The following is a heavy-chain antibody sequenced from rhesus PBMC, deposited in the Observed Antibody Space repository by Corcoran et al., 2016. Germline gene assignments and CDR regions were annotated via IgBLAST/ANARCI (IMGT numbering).Heavy chain of an antibody. Sequence: QVQLQESGPGVVKPSETLSLTCAVSGGSISDSYRWSWVRPPPGKGLEWIGNIDGSSTSTNYNPPLKSRVTISKDTSKNQFSLKLSSVTAADTAVYYCASGFWSGPIDYWGQGVLVTVSS. CDR2: IDGSSTST. D-gene: IGHD3-3*01. CDR1: GGSISDSYR. CDR3: ASGFWSGPIDY. V-gene: IGHV4S10*01. J-gene: IGHJ4*01.